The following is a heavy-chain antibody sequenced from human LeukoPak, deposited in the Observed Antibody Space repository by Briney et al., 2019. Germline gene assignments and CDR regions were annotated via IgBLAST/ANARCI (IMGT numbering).Heavy chain of an antibody. D-gene: IGHD6-19*01. J-gene: IGHJ4*02. CDR1: GYTFTSYD. V-gene: IGHV1-2*02. CDR2: INPNSGGT. CDR3: ARMDQQWLVGDY. Sequence: ASVKVSCKASGYTFTSYDINWVRQATGQGLEWMGWINPNSGGTNYAQKFQGRVTMTRDTSISTAYMELSRLRSDDTAVYYCARMDQQWLVGDYWGQGTLVTVSS.